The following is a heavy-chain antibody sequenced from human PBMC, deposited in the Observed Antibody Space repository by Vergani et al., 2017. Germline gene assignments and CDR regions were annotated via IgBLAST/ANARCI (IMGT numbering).Heavy chain of an antibody. Sequence: EVQLVESGGGLVKPGGSLRLSCAASGFTFSNAWMSWVRQAPGKGLEWVSAISGSGGSTYYADSVKGRFTISRDNSKNTLYLQMNSLRAEDTAVYYCAKVNKVVVIPWDYFDYWGQGTLVTVSS. J-gene: IGHJ4*02. CDR3: AKVNKVVVIPWDYFDY. CDR2: ISGSGGST. V-gene: IGHV3-23*04. CDR1: GFTFSNAW. D-gene: IGHD3-22*01.